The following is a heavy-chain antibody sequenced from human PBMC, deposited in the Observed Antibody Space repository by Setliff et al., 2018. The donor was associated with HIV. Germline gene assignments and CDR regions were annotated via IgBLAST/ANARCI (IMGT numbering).Heavy chain of an antibody. CDR3: ARGRDCDTNNCVFRSYYHYGFDV. CDR2: VIDDGGA. J-gene: IGHJ6*02. D-gene: IGHD1-1*01. Sequence: PSETLSLTCAVYGGSFSNYFWSWLRQSPGGGLEWIGEVIDDGGANYNASLKSRVTMSVDTSKKEFSVKLASVTAADTAVYYCARGRDCDTNNCVFRSYYHYGFDVWGQGTTVTVSS. V-gene: IGHV4-34*01. CDR1: GGSFSNYF.